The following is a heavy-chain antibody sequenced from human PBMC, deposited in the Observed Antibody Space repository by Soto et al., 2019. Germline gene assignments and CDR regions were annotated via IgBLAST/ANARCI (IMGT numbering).Heavy chain of an antibody. J-gene: IGHJ6*03. D-gene: IGHD6-19*01. CDR2: ISWNSGSI. CDR1: GFTFDDYA. Sequence: DVQLVESGGGLVQPGRSLRLSCAASGFTFDDYAMHWVRQAPGKGLEWVSGISWNSGSIGYADSVKGRFTISRDNAKNSLYLQMNSLRAEDTALYYCAKDSSGWYSYYMDVWGKGTTVTVSS. V-gene: IGHV3-9*01. CDR3: AKDSSGWYSYYMDV.